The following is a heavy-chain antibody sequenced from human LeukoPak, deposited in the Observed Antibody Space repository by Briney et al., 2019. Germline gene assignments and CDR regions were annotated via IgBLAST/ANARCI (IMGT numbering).Heavy chain of an antibody. Sequence: ASVKVSCEASGGTFSSYAISWVRQAPGQGLEWMGGIIPIFGTANYAQKFQGRATITADKSTSTAYMELSSLRSEDTAVYYCAREGGSGSYFWFDPWGQGTLVTVSS. J-gene: IGHJ5*02. V-gene: IGHV1-69*06. CDR1: GGTFSSYA. CDR3: AREGGSGSYFWFDP. CDR2: IIPIFGTA. D-gene: IGHD3-10*01.